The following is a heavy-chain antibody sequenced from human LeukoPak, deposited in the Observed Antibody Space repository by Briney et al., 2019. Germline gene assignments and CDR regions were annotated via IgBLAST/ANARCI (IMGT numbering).Heavy chain of an antibody. CDR3: ARLGGYSYGYAWFDP. V-gene: IGHV4-39*07. CDR1: GVSLSTNNKY. CDR2: IYYSGST. Sequence: SETLSLSCPVSGVSLSTNNKYWGWIRQTPGKGLEWIGSIYYSGSTFYNPSLKSRVTISVDTSKNQFSLKLSSVTAADTAVYYCARLGGYSYGYAWFDPWGQGTLVTVSS. J-gene: IGHJ5*02. D-gene: IGHD5-18*01.